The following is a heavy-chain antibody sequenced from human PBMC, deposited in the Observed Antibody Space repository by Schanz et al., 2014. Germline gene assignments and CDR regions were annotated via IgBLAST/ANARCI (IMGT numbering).Heavy chain of an antibody. Sequence: QVQLVQSGAEVKKPGASVKVSCKASGYTFTSYGISWVRQAPGQGLEWMGWISAYNGNTKYPQKLQGRVTMTTDTSTSTVYMELRSLRSDDTAVYYCARSAGRDFWSGYYTRFDDWGQGTLVTVSS. D-gene: IGHD3-3*01. V-gene: IGHV1-18*01. J-gene: IGHJ4*02. CDR3: ARSAGRDFWSGYYTRFDD. CDR2: ISAYNGNT. CDR1: GYTFTSYG.